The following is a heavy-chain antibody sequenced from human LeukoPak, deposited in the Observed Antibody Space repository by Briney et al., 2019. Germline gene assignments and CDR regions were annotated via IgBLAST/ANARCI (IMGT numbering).Heavy chain of an antibody. V-gene: IGHV3-30*04. CDR1: GFTFSSYA. D-gene: IGHD3-22*01. CDR2: ISYDGSNK. Sequence: PGGSLRLSCAASGFTFSSYAMHWVRQAPGKGLEWVAVISYDGSNKYYADSVKGRFTISRDNSKNTLYLQMNSLRAEDTAVYYCARHYDSSGYFDYWGQGTLVTVSS. CDR3: ARHYDSSGYFDY. J-gene: IGHJ4*02.